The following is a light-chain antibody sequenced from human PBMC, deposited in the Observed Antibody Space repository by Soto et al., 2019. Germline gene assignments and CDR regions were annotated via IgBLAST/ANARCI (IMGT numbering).Light chain of an antibody. Sequence: DIQMTQSPSSLSASVGDRVTITCQASQDISNYLNWYQQKPGKAPKLLIYDASNLETGVRSRFSGSGSGTDFTFTISSLQPEDIATYYCQQYDNLPLTLGGGTKVEIK. V-gene: IGKV1-33*01. CDR1: QDISNY. J-gene: IGKJ4*01. CDR2: DAS. CDR3: QQYDNLPLT.